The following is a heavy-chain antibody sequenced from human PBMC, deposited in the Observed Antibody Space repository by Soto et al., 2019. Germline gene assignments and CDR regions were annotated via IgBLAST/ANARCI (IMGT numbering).Heavy chain of an antibody. CDR3: GKVLVGATGHTDSDS. J-gene: IGHJ4*02. CDR2: IDYNGVT. V-gene: IGHV4-39*01. Sequence: PXETLSLPCTVSCGSIYRSGYYWGWIRQPPGRGLEWIGNIDYNGVTYSNPSLKSRVTISRDTSKNQFSLKLTSVTAADTALYYCGKVLVGATGHTDSDSWGPGTLVTVPS. CDR1: CGSIYRSGYY. D-gene: IGHD2-15*01.